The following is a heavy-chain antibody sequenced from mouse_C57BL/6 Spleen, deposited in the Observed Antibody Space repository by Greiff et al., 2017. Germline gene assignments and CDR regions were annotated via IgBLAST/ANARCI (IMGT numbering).Heavy chain of an antibody. Sequence: VQLQQPGAELVMPGASVKLSCKASGYTFTSYWMHWVKQRPGQGLEWIGEIDPSDSYTNYNQKFKGKSTLTVYKSSSTAYMQLSSLTSEDSAVYYCARSYYGSLYYFDYWGQGTTLTVSS. D-gene: IGHD1-1*01. CDR3: ARSYYGSLYYFDY. V-gene: IGHV1-69*01. CDR1: GYTFTSYW. J-gene: IGHJ2*01. CDR2: IDPSDSYT.